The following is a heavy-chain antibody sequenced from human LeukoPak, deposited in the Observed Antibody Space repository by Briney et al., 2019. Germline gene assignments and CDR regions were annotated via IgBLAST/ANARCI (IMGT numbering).Heavy chain of an antibody. Sequence: PGGSLRLSCAASGFTFSSYGMHWVRQAPGKGLEWVAVISYDGSNKYYADSVKGRFTISRDNSKNTLYLQMNSLRAEDTAVYYCAKDNYDSSGYYYYFDYWGQGTLVTVSS. J-gene: IGHJ4*02. V-gene: IGHV3-30*18. CDR2: ISYDGSNK. CDR1: GFTFSSYG. CDR3: AKDNYDSSGYYYYFDY. D-gene: IGHD3-22*01.